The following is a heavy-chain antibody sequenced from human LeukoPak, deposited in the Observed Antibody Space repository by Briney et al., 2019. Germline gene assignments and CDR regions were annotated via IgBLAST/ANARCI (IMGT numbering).Heavy chain of an antibody. D-gene: IGHD2-2*02. Sequence: VASVKVSCKASGGTFSSYAISWVRQAPGQGLEWMGGIIPIFGTANYAQKFQGRVTITTDESTSTAYMELSSLRSEDTAVYYCASPDCSSTSCYTDSAFDIWGQGTMVTVSS. CDR2: IIPIFGTA. V-gene: IGHV1-69*05. CDR1: GGTFSSYA. J-gene: IGHJ3*02. CDR3: ASPDCSSTSCYTDSAFDI.